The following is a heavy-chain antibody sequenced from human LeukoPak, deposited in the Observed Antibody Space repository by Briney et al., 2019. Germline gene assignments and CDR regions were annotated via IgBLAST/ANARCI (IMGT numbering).Heavy chain of an antibody. V-gene: IGHV3-11*01. J-gene: IGHJ4*02. CDR1: GFTFSDYY. CDR3: ARVRYSSSWYYFDY. D-gene: IGHD6-13*01. Sequence: GGSLRLSCAASGFTFSDYYMSWIRQAAGKGLEGVSCISSSGSTIYYADSVKGRFTISRDNAKNSLYLQMNSLRAEDTAVYYCARVRYSSSWYYFDYWGQGTLVTVSS. CDR2: ISSSGSTI.